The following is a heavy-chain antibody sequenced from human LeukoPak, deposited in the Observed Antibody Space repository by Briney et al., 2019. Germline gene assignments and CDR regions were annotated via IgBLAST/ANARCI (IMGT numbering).Heavy chain of an antibody. CDR3: AKRGGGHYFFDS. J-gene: IGHJ4*02. D-gene: IGHD2-21*02. Sequence: PGGSLRLSCAASGFTFSSYEMNWVRQAPGKGLEWVSSLSDSGGGTYYADSVKGRFTISRDNSKNTLFLQMNSLRAEDTAIYYCAKRGGGHYFFDSWGQGTPVTVSS. V-gene: IGHV3-23*01. CDR2: LSDSGGGT. CDR1: GFTFSSYE.